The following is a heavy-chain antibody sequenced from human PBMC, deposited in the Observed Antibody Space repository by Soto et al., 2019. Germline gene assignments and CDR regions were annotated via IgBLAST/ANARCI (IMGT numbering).Heavy chain of an antibody. V-gene: IGHV3-66*01. D-gene: IGHD6-19*01. Sequence: EVQMVESGGDLVQPGGSLRLSCAASGFIVSSTYLSWVRRAPGKGLEWVSIVYSDGTTYYADSVKGSFTISRDDSKDTLFLEMSSLIAEDAAVVYCASVPVPAGATWRVFDFWGQGTLVTVSS. CDR2: VYSDGTT. CDR1: GFIVSSTY. CDR3: ASVPVPAGATWRVFDF. J-gene: IGHJ4*02.